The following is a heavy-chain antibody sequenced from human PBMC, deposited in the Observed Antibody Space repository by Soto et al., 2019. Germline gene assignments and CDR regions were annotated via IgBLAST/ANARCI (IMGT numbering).Heavy chain of an antibody. D-gene: IGHD4-17*01. CDR1: GGSISSYY. CDR2: IYYGGST. CDR3: ARGLGTTVTTFGY. V-gene: IGHV4-59*01. Sequence: SETLSLTCTVSGGSISSYYWSWVRQPPGKGLEWIGYIYYGGSTNYNPSLKSRVTISVDTSKNQFSLKLSSVTAADTAVYYCARGLGTTVTTFGYWGQGTLVTVSS. J-gene: IGHJ4*02.